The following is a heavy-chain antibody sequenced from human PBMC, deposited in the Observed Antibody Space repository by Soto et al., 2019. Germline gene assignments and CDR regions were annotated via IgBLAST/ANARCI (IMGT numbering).Heavy chain of an antibody. J-gene: IGHJ4*02. D-gene: IGHD6-19*01. Sequence: KPSETLSLTCAVYGGSFSGYYWSWIRQPPGKGLEWIGEINHSGSTNYNPSLKSRVTISVDTSKNQFSLKLSSVTAADTAVYYCARGWQWLYPSCFDYWGQGTLVTVSS. CDR1: GGSFSGYY. V-gene: IGHV4-34*01. CDR3: ARGWQWLYPSCFDY. CDR2: INHSGST.